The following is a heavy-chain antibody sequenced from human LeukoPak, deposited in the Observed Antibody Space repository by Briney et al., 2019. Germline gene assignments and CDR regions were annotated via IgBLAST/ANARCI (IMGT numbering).Heavy chain of an antibody. CDR1: GFRFSNYG. CDR2: MSYDGNNK. CDR3: ARDHDYYASGSSKFDP. D-gene: IGHD3-10*01. Sequence: PGRSLRLSCAASGFRFSNYGIHWVRQAPGKGLEWVAVMSYDGNNKNYADSVKGRFTISRDNSKNTLYLQMNSLRAEDTAVYYCARDHDYYASGSSKFDPWGQGTLVTVSS. J-gene: IGHJ5*02. V-gene: IGHV3-30*03.